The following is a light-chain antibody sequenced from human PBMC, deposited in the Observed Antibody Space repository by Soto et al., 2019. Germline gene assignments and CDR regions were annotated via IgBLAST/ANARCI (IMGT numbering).Light chain of an antibody. CDR1: QGIAPY. CDR3: QKYNSGPLT. J-gene: IGKJ4*01. Sequence: DVQMTQSPSSLSASVGDRVTITCRASQGIAPYLAWFQQKPGKVPKLLIYATSTVQSGVPSRFSGSGSGTDFTLTISSMQPEDVATYYCQKYNSGPLTFGGGTKVEIK. V-gene: IGKV1-27*01. CDR2: ATS.